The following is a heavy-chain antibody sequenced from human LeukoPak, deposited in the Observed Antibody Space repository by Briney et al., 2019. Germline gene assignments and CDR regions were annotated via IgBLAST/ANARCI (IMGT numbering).Heavy chain of an antibody. J-gene: IGHJ4*02. CDR3: AKDLTYNWNYFDY. V-gene: IGHV3-30*02. D-gene: IGHD1-20*01. CDR2: IRYDGSNK. Sequence: GGSLRLXCAASGFTFSSYGMHWVRQAPGKGLEWVAFIRYDGSNKYYGDSVKGRFTISRDNSKNTLYLQMNSLRAEDTAVYYCAKDLTYNWNYFDYWGQGTLVTVSS. CDR1: GFTFSSYG.